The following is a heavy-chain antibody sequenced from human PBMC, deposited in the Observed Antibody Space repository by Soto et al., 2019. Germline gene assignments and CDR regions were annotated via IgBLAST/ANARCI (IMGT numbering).Heavy chain of an antibody. CDR1: GGSVSSGSDY. D-gene: IGHD3-10*01. Sequence: PSETLSLTCTVSGGSVSSGSDYWSWIRQPPGKGLEWIGYIYYSGSTNYNPSLKSRVTISVDTSKNQFSLKLSSVTPADTAVYYCARDGLVREYNYWGQGTLVTVSS. CDR2: IYYSGST. V-gene: IGHV4-61*01. CDR3: ARDGLVREYNY. J-gene: IGHJ4*02.